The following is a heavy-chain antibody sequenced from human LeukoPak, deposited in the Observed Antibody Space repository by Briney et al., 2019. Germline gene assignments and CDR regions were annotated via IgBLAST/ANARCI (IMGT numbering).Heavy chain of an antibody. CDR3: ARVPQGGYLCYYGMDV. CDR1: GYTFTSYG. Sequence: GASVKVSYKASGYTFTSYGISWVRQAPGQGLEWMGWISAYNGNTNYAQKLQGRVTMTTDTATSTAYMELRSLRSDDTAVYYCARVPQGGYLCYYGMDVWGQGTTVTVSS. D-gene: IGHD3-22*01. CDR2: ISAYNGNT. V-gene: IGHV1-18*01. J-gene: IGHJ6*02.